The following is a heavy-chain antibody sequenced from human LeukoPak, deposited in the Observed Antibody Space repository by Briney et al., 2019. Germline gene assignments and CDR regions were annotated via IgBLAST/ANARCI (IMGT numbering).Heavy chain of an antibody. CDR3: AKGRYSGTTYYFDY. D-gene: IGHD5-12*01. Sequence: QPGGTLRLSCAASGFTLSTYWMSWVRQVQGKGLEWVANIKKDGSETNYVDSVKGRFTISRDNAKNSLYLQMNSLRAEDTAMYYCAKGRYSGTTYYFDYWGQGTLVTVSS. CDR1: GFTLSTYW. V-gene: IGHV3-7*03. CDR2: IKKDGSET. J-gene: IGHJ4*02.